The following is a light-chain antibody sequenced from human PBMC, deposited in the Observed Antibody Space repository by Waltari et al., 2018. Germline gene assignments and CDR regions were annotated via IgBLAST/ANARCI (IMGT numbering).Light chain of an antibody. CDR3: QQYKDLPRT. J-gene: IGKJ1*01. CDR2: DAS. CDR1: QDIRNY. Sequence: DIQMTQSPSSMSASVGDRVSITCQASQDIRNYLSWYQQKPGKAPKLLIYDASNLETGVPSRVSGSASGTDFTFTISSLQPEDIGTYYCQQYKDLPRTFGQGTKVEFK. V-gene: IGKV1-33*01.